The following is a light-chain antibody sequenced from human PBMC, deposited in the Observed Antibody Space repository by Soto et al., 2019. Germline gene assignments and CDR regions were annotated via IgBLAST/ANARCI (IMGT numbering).Light chain of an antibody. CDR3: QQHSNWPPEVT. CDR1: QSVSSS. V-gene: IGKV3-11*01. J-gene: IGKJ3*01. CDR2: AAS. Sequence: EIVLTQSPATLSLSPGERATLSCRASQSVSSSLAWYQQIPGQAPRLLIYAASNRATGIPARFSGSGSGTDLTLTISSLEPEDFAVYYCQQHSNWPPEVTFGPGTKVEIK.